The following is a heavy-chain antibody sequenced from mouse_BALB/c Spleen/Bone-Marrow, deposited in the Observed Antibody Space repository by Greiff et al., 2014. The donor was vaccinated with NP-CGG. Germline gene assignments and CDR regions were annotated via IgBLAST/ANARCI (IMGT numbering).Heavy chain of an antibody. CDR3: ARDDYGPDY. CDR2: IYPGDGET. Sequence: VQLVESGAELVSPGSSVKISCKASGYAFSSFWMNWVKQRPGQGLEWIGQIYPGDGETNYNGKFKGKATLTADKSSSTAYMQLSSLTSEDSAVYFCARDDYGPDYWGQGTTLTVSS. V-gene: IGHV1-80*01. CDR1: GYAFSSFW. J-gene: IGHJ2*01. D-gene: IGHD2-4*01.